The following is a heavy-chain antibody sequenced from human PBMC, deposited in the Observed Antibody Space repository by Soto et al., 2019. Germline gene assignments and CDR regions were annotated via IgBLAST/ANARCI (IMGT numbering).Heavy chain of an antibody. CDR1: GGTFSSYA. CDR2: IIPIFGTA. J-gene: IGHJ5*02. CDR3: ARSHIQIVGARGAHDWFDP. V-gene: IGHV1-69*01. Sequence: QVQLVQSGAEVQKPGSSVKVSCKASGGTFSSYAISWVRQAPGQGLEWMGGIIPIFGTANYAQKFQGRVTITADESTSTAYMELSSLRSEDTAVYYCARSHIQIVGARGAHDWFDPWGQGTLVTVSS. D-gene: IGHD1-26*01.